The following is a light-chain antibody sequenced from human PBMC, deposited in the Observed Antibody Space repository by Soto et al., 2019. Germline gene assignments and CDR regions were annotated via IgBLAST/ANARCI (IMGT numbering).Light chain of an antibody. CDR3: SSFRSGGTLV. Sequence: QSVLTQPASVSGSPGQSIAISCTGTSSDIGGYNYVSWFQQHPGRAPRVLISEVSNRPSGVSHRFSGSKAGITASLTISGLQAEDEADYYCSSFRSGGTLVFGTGTKVTVL. CDR1: SSDIGGYNY. V-gene: IGLV2-14*01. CDR2: EVS. J-gene: IGLJ1*01.